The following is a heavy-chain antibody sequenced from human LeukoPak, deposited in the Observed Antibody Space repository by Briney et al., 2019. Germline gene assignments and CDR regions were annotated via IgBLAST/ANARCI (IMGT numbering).Heavy chain of an antibody. D-gene: IGHD2-2*01. J-gene: IGHJ3*01. Sequence: SETLSLTCAVSGGSISSSSYYWGWIRQPPGKGLEWIGSIYCSGSTYYKPSLKSRATISVDTSTNQFSLKLSSVTAADTGVYYCARDRYCSTSSCPDDAFDFWGHGTMVTVSS. V-gene: IGHV4-39*07. CDR1: GGSISSSSYY. CDR3: ARDRYCSTSSCPDDAFDF. CDR2: IYCSGST.